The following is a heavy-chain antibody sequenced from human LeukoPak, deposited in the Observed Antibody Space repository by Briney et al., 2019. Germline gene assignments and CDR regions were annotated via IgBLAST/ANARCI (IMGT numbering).Heavy chain of an antibody. Sequence: GESLKISCQGSGYSFTSYWISWVRQMPGKGLEWMGRIDPSDSYTNYSPSFQGHVTISADKSISTAYLQWSSLKASDTAMYYCARLGKAVAGTLYYYGMDVWGQGTTVTVSS. CDR3: ARLGKAVAGTLYYYGMDV. D-gene: IGHD6-19*01. CDR2: IDPSDSYT. J-gene: IGHJ6*01. V-gene: IGHV5-10-1*01. CDR1: GYSFTSYW.